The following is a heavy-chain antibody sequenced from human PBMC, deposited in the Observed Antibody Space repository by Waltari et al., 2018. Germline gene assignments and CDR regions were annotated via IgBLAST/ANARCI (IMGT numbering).Heavy chain of an antibody. CDR1: GFTFRSYG. V-gene: IGHV3-33*01. Sequence: QVQLVESGGGVVQPGRSLRLSCAASGFTFRSYGLHWVRQAPGQGLEWVAVIWYDGSNKYYADSVKGRFTISRDNSKNTLYLQMNSLRAEDTAVYYCARDPRQQLVLYYYYGMDVWGQGTTVTVSS. J-gene: IGHJ6*02. D-gene: IGHD6-13*01. CDR2: IWYDGSNK. CDR3: ARDPRQQLVLYYYYGMDV.